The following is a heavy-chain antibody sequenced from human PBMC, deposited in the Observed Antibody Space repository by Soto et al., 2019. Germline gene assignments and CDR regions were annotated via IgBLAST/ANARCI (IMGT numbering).Heavy chain of an antibody. V-gene: IGHV1-2*04. CDR2: INPNSGGT. D-gene: IGHD6-19*01. CDR1: GYSLTGYY. Sequence: ASVRVSCKASGYSLTGYYMHWVRHAPGQGLEWMGWINPNSGGTNYAQKFQGWVTMTRDTSISTAYMELSRLRSDDTAVYYCARDFSGSGIAVAGTSGGYYYYGMDVWGQGTTVTVSS. J-gene: IGHJ6*02. CDR3: ARDFSGSGIAVAGTSGGYYYYGMDV.